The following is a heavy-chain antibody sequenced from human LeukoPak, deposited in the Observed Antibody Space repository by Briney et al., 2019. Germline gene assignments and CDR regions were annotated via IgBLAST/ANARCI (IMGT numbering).Heavy chain of an antibody. Sequence: PGGSLRLSCAASGFTFDDYGMSWVRQAPGKGLEWVSGINWNGGSTGYADSVKGRFTISRDNAKNSLYLQMNSLRAEDTALYYCPRGEACSSTSCYFSPVDYWGQGTLVTVSS. CDR1: GFTFDDYG. V-gene: IGHV3-20*04. CDR2: INWNGGST. J-gene: IGHJ4*02. D-gene: IGHD2-2*01. CDR3: PRGEACSSTSCYFSPVDY.